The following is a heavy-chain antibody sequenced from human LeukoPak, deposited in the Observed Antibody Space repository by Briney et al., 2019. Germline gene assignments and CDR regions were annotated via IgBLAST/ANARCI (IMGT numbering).Heavy chain of an antibody. V-gene: IGHV3-7*01. CDR3: SRSLEY. Sequence: GGSLRPSCAASGFPFSGYWMDWVRQAPGKGMEWVDNTKQDGSEQYYADSVKGRFTISRDNAKNALYLQMNSLRAEDTAVYYCSRSLEYWGQGALVTVSS. CDR1: GFPFSGYW. J-gene: IGHJ4*02. CDR2: TKQDGSEQ.